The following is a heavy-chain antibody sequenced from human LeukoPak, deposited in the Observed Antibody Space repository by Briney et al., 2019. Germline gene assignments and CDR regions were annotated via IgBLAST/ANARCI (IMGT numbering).Heavy chain of an antibody. CDR2: IIPILGIA. CDR3: ASGGRGYSYGYYRLDY. Sequence: GASVKVSCKASGCTFSSYAISWVRQAPGPGREWMGRIIPILGIANYAQKFQGKITITADKSTSTAYVELSSLRSDDTAVYYCASGGRGYSYGYYRLDYWGQGPLVTVSS. CDR1: GCTFSSYA. D-gene: IGHD5-18*01. J-gene: IGHJ4*02. V-gene: IGHV1-69*04.